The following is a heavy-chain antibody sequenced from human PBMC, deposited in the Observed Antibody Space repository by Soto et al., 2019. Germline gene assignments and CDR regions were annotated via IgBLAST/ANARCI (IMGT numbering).Heavy chain of an antibody. Sequence: QLQLQESGPGLVKPSETLSLTCTVSGGSISSSTYYWGWIRQPPGKGLEWIGMIYYSGSAYYNPSLKSLVTISIATSKNQFSLRLSSVTAADTAVYYCARHGVDYGDYASYYYYGMDVWGRGTTVTVSS. J-gene: IGHJ6*02. V-gene: IGHV4-39*01. CDR1: GGSISSSTYY. CDR3: ARHGVDYGDYASYYYYGMDV. D-gene: IGHD4-17*01. CDR2: IYYSGSA.